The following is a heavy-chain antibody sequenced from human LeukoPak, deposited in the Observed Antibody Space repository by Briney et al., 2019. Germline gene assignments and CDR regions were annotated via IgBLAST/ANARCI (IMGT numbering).Heavy chain of an antibody. Sequence: SETLSLTCTVSGGSISSYYWSWIRQPAGKGLEWIGHIYTSGSTNYNPSLKSRVTMSVDTSKNQFSLKLSSVTDADTAVYYCARHILKSFRRLPNWFDPWGQGALVTVSS. D-gene: IGHD4-17*01. CDR3: ARHILKSFRRLPNWFDP. J-gene: IGHJ5*02. CDR1: GGSISSYY. V-gene: IGHV4-4*07. CDR2: IYTSGST.